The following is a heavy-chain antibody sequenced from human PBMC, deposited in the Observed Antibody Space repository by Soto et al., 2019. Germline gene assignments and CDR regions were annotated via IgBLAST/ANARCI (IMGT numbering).Heavy chain of an antibody. CDR2: INHSGST. Sequence: QVQLQQWGAGLFKPSETLSLTCAVYGGSFSGYYWSWIRQPPGKGLEWIGEINHSGSTNYNPSLKSRVTISVDTSKNQFSLKLSSVTAADTAVYYCARWGPAAPQYYYYGMDVWGQGTTVTVSS. V-gene: IGHV4-34*01. D-gene: IGHD2-2*01. J-gene: IGHJ6*02. CDR3: ARWGPAAPQYYYYGMDV. CDR1: GGSFSGYY.